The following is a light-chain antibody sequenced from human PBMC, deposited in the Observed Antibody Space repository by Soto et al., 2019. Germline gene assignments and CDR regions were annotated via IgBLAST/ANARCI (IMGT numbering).Light chain of an antibody. CDR1: HSISSW. Sequence: DIQMTQSPSTLSASVGDRVTITCRASHSISSWLAWYQQKPVKAPKLLIYKASSLESGVTSRLSGSGSGTEFTLTISGLQPDDFATYYCQHYNSYPWTFGQGTKVEIK. J-gene: IGKJ1*01. CDR2: KAS. CDR3: QHYNSYPWT. V-gene: IGKV1-5*03.